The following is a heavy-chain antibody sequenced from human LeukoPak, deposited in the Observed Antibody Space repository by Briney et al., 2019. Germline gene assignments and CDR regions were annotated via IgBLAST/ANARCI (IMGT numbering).Heavy chain of an antibody. CDR3: ARSRKTNRQWELLFWFDP. Sequence: SETLSLTCSVSGGSISSSYYYWGWIRQPPGKGLEWIGSIYYSGSTHYSPSLKSRVTISVDTSKNQFSLKLSSVTAADTAVYYCARSRKTNRQWELLFWFDPWGQGTLVTVSS. CDR2: IYYSGST. CDR1: GGSISSSYYY. V-gene: IGHV4-39*01. D-gene: IGHD1-26*01. J-gene: IGHJ5*02.